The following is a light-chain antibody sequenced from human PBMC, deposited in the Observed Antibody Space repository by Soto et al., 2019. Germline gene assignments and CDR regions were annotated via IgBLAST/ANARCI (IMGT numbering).Light chain of an antibody. V-gene: IGKV3-20*01. Sequence: EIVLTQSPGTLSLSPGERATLSCRASQSVSSSYLAWYQQKPGQAPRLLIYGASSMATGIPDRFSGSGSGTDFNLTISRLGPEDLAVYYCQQYGSSPPGLTFGGGTKVEIK. CDR3: QQYGSSPPGLT. CDR2: GAS. CDR1: QSVSSSY. J-gene: IGKJ4*01.